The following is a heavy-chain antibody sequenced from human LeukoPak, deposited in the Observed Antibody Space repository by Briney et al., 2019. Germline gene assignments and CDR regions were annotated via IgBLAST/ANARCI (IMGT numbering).Heavy chain of an antibody. V-gene: IGHV4-39*01. CDR1: GGSISSSSYY. Sequence: PSETLSLTCTVSGGSISSSSYYWGWIRQPPGKGLEWIGTIYFSGSTYYNPSLKSRVTISVDTSKSQFSLKLSSVTAADTALYYCASAASAPRVHYLDYWGQGTLVTVSS. CDR2: IYFSGST. CDR3: ASAASAPRVHYLDY. J-gene: IGHJ4*02. D-gene: IGHD1-1*01.